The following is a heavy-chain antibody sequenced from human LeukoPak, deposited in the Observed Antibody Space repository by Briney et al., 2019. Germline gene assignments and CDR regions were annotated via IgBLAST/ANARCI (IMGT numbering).Heavy chain of an antibody. CDR2: INYSGNT. J-gene: IGHJ3*02. CDR1: GGSISGYY. CDR3: ARLRGLDCSTTSCSRLNAFDI. Sequence: SETLSLTCTISGGSISGYYWGWIRQPPGKGLEWIGYINYSGNTNYIPSLKSRVAISEDTSKNLFSLRLSSVTAADTAVYYCARLRGLDCSTTSCSRLNAFDIWGLGTVVTVSS. V-gene: IGHV4-59*08. D-gene: IGHD2-2*01.